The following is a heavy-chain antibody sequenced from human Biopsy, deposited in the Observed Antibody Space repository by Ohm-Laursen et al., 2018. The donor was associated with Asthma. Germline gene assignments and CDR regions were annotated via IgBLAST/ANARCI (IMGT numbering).Heavy chain of an antibody. CDR1: GFSFNSYG. Sequence: SLRLSCAAPGFSFNSYGMHWVRQAPGKGLEWVAVMSFDGRQTYYADSVKGRFTIPRDNSKNTLYLQMNSLRAEDTAVYYCAKERYYDFWSGYPIWGQGTMVTVSS. D-gene: IGHD3-3*01. V-gene: IGHV3-30*18. J-gene: IGHJ3*02. CDR3: AKERYYDFWSGYPI. CDR2: MSFDGRQT.